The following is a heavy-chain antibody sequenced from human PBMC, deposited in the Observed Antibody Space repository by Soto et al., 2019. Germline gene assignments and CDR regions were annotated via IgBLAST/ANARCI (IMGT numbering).Heavy chain of an antibody. J-gene: IGHJ6*02. V-gene: IGHV5-51*01. CDR1: GYSFTSYW. CDR3: ARQGSSSSHDYYGMDV. CDR2: IYPGDSDT. D-gene: IGHD6-6*01. Sequence: GESLKISCKGSGYSFTSYWIGWVRQMPGKGLEWMGIIYPGDSDTRYSPSFQGQVTISADKSISTAYLQWSSLKASDTAMYYCARQGSSSSHDYYGMDVWGQGTTVTVSS.